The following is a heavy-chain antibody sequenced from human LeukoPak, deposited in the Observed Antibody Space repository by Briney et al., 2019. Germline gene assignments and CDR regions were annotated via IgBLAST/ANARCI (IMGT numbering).Heavy chain of an antibody. Sequence: GESLKISCKGSGYSFTSYWIGWVRQMPGKGLEWMGIIHPGDSDTRYSPSFQGQVTISADKSISTAYLQWSSLKASDTAMYYCARSTYYDYVWGSYDPYYFDYWGQGTLVTVSS. J-gene: IGHJ4*02. V-gene: IGHV5-51*01. D-gene: IGHD3-16*01. CDR2: IHPGDSDT. CDR1: GYSFTSYW. CDR3: ARSTYYDYVWGSYDPYYFDY.